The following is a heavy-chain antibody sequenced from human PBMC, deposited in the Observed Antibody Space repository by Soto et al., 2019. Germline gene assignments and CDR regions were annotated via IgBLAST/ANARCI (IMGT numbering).Heavy chain of an antibody. J-gene: IGHJ6*02. CDR1: GGTFSSYA. CDR3: ARGGGGYCSSTSCYYYYYYGMDV. V-gene: IGHV1-69*06. CDR2: IIPIFGTA. D-gene: IGHD2-2*01. Sequence: QVQLVQSGAEVKKPGSSVKVSCKASGGTFSSYAISWVRQAPGQGLEWMGGIIPIFGTANYAQKFQGRVTITADKSTSTAYMELSSLRSEDTAVYYCARGGGGYCSSTSCYYYYYYGMDVWGQGTTVTVSS.